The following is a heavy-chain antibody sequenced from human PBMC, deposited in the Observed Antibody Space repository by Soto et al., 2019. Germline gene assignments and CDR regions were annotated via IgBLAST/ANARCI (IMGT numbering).Heavy chain of an antibody. D-gene: IGHD3-16*01. J-gene: IGHJ6*02. V-gene: IGHV3-33*01. CDR1: GFTCSSFG. Sequence: GRSMRLSWAAAGFTCSSFGMHWARQKPGKGLEWVAVIWYDGSNKYYADSVKGRFTISRDNSKNTLYLQMNSLRAEDTAVYYCARVSTFGGVVIDYYYGMDVWGQGTTVTVSS. CDR3: ARVSTFGGVVIDYYYGMDV. CDR2: IWYDGSNK.